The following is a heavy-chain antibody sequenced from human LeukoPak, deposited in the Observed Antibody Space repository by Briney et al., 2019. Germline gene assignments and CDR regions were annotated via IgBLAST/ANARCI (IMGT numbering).Heavy chain of an antibody. D-gene: IGHD6-13*01. CDR2: IRQDGVDK. CDR1: GFTFSSYW. V-gene: IGHV3-7*01. Sequence: GGSLRLSCAASGFTFSSYWMSWVRQAPGKALEWVANIRQDGVDKYYVDSVKGRFTISRDNAQNSLYLQMNSLRAEDTAVCYCVREDIGEIAAAKSHFDYWGQGTLVTVSS. CDR3: VREDIGEIAAAKSHFDY. J-gene: IGHJ4*02.